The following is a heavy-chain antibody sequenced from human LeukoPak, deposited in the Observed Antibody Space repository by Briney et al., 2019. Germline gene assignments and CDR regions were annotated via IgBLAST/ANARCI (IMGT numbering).Heavy chain of an antibody. CDR3: AKLDCSGGSCYRYYFDY. Sequence: GGSLRLSRAASVFTFSSYAMSWVREAPGKGLECVSAISGSGGSTYYAASVKGRFTIYRDNSKNTLYLQMNSLRAEDTAVYYCAKLDCSGGSCYRYYFDYWGQGTLVTVSS. V-gene: IGHV3-23*01. CDR1: VFTFSSYA. J-gene: IGHJ4*02. D-gene: IGHD2-15*01. CDR2: ISGSGGST.